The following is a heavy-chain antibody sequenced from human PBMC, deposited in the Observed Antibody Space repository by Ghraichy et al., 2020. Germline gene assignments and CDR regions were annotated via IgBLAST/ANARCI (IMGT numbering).Heavy chain of an antibody. D-gene: IGHD3-22*01. CDR2: IYHSGST. J-gene: IGHJ5*02. Sequence: SETLSLTCAVSGGSISSGGYSWSWIRQPPGKGLEWIGYIYHSGSTYYNPSLKSRVTISVDRSKNQFSLKMSSVTAADTAVYYCARGWEYYYDSSGYYNWFDPGGQGTLVTVSS. V-gene: IGHV4-30-2*01. CDR1: GGSISSGGYS. CDR3: ARGWEYYYDSSGYYNWFDP.